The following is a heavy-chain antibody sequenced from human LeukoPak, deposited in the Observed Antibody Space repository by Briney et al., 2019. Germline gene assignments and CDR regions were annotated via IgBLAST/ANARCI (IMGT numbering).Heavy chain of an antibody. CDR2: ISYDGSNK. Sequence: GGSLRLSCAASGFTFSSYAMHWVRQAPGKGLEWVAVISYDGSNKYYADSVKGRFTISRDNSKNTLYLQMNSLRAEDTAVYYCARYVQVAAFDYWGQGTLVTVSS. J-gene: IGHJ4*02. V-gene: IGHV3-30*01. D-gene: IGHD3-16*01. CDR3: ARYVQVAAFDY. CDR1: GFTFSSYA.